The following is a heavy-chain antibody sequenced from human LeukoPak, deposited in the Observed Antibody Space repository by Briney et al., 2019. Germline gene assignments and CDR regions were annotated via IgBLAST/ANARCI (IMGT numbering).Heavy chain of an antibody. D-gene: IGHD2-21*01. J-gene: IGHJ3*02. V-gene: IGHV3-13*04. CDR3: ARLVVGEAHDGFDI. CDR2: IGTAGDT. CDR1: GFTFSTYD. Sequence: GGSLRLSCAASGFTFSTYDVHWVRQPTGKGLEWVSTIGTAGDTYYPGSVKDRFTISRDNAKNSLYLQMDSLRAGDTAVYYCARLVVGEAHDGFDIWGQGTMVTVSS.